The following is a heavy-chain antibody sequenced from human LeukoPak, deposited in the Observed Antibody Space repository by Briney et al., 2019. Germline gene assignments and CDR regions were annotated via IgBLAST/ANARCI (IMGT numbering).Heavy chain of an antibody. CDR1: GYTFTGYY. CDR3: ARGRELLWFGELFGY. CDR2: INPNSGGT. D-gene: IGHD3-10*01. Sequence: GASVKVSCKASGYTFTGYYMHWVRQAPGQGLEWMGWINPNSGGTNYAQKFQGRVTMTRDTSISTAYMELSRLRSDDTAVYYCARGRELLWFGELFGYWGQGTLVTVSS. V-gene: IGHV1-2*02. J-gene: IGHJ4*02.